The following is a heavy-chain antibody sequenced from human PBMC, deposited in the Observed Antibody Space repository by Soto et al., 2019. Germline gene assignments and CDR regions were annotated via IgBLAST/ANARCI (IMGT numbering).Heavy chain of an antibody. J-gene: IGHJ6*02. V-gene: IGHV1-18*01. CDR3: AGEGVAPSYYNGMDV. CDR1: GYTFTRSG. D-gene: IGHD5-12*01. CDR2: ISTYNGDT. Sequence: ASVKVSCKASGYTFTRSGISWVRQAPGQGLEWMGWISTYNGDTNYAQTFQGRVTMTTDTSTSTVHMEVRSLRSDDTAVYYCAGEGVAPSYYNGMDVWGQGTPVTISS.